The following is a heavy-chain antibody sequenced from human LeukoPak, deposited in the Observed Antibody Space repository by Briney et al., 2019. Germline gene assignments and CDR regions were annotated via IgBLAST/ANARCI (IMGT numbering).Heavy chain of an antibody. J-gene: IGHJ4*02. CDR1: GFTFSSYA. CDR2: ISGSGGST. D-gene: IGHD2-15*01. Sequence: GGSLRLSCAASGFTFSSYAMSWVRQAPGKGLEWVSAISGSGGSTYYADSVKGWFTISRDNSKNTLYLQMNSLRAEDTAVYYWANSVVGYCSGGSCSLGYWGQGTLVTVSS. CDR3: ANSVVGYCSGGSCSLGY. V-gene: IGHV3-23*01.